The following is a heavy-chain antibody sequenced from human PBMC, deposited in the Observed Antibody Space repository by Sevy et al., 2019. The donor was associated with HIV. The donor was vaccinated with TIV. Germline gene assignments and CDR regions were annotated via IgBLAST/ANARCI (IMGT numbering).Heavy chain of an antibody. CDR1: GYTFSNYG. CDR3: ARAPSAGQRPGQYFQY. D-gene: IGHD1-26*01. CDR2: ISRYTT. V-gene: IGHV1-18*01. J-gene: IGHJ1*01. Sequence: AAVKVSCRASGYTFSNYGITWVRQAPGQGLEWLGWISRYTTNYAQKLQGRVTMTTDTSTSTVSMELRSLKSDVTAVYYCARAPSAGQRPGQYFQYWGQGTRVTVSS.